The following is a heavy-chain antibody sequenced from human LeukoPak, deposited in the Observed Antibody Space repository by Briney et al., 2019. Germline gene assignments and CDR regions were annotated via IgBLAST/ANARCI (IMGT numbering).Heavy chain of an antibody. CDR3: ARYGVIVVPAAIPTGDGMDV. Sequence: GESLKISCKGSGYTFTNYWICWVRQMPGKGLEWMGIIYPGDSDTRYSPSFQGQVTISADKSISTAYLQWSSLKASDTAMYYCARYGVIVVPAAIPTGDGMDVWGQGTTVTVSS. V-gene: IGHV5-51*01. CDR1: GYTFTNYW. J-gene: IGHJ6*02. CDR2: IYPGDSDT. D-gene: IGHD2-2*01.